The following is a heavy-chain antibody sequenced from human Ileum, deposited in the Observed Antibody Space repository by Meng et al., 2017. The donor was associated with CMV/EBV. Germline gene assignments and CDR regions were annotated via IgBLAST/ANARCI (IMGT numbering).Heavy chain of an antibody. Sequence: GGSLRLSCAASGFSISDHYMDWLRQAPGKGLEWVGRTKDKTASYIIEYAASVKGRFTISRDDSKNSLYLQMNSLKTEDTAVYYCARDNSNWTFDFWGRGTLVTVSS. V-gene: IGHV3-72*01. J-gene: IGHJ2*01. CDR2: TKDKTASYII. D-gene: IGHD2/OR15-2a*01. CDR1: GFSISDHY. CDR3: ARDNSNWTFDF.